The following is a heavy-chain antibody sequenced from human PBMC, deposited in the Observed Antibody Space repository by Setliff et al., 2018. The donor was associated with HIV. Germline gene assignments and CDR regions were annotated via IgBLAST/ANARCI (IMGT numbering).Heavy chain of an antibody. CDR2: IYYTGST. CDR1: GFSLSTRGMR. Sequence: SGPTLVNPTQTLTLTCRISGFSLSTRGMRVTWIRQPPLKGLEWIGYIYYTGSTNYYPSLKSRVTISVDTSKNQFSLKLSAVTAADTAVYYCARAPITIFGVIIIPVYFDYWGQGTLVTVS. J-gene: IGHJ4*02. D-gene: IGHD3-3*01. CDR3: ARAPITIFGVIIIPVYFDY. V-gene: IGHV4-61*08.